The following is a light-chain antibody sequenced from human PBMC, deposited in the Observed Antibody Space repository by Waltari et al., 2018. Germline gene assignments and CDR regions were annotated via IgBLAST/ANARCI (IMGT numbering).Light chain of an antibody. V-gene: IGLV1-51*02. J-gene: IGLJ3*02. CDR3: GTWDLSLNSGV. CDR1: PPNIVTTP. Sequence: QSFLTHPPSVSAAPGQPLNISCSETPPNIVTTPVSWYQQFPGTAPKLLNHETNKRPSGIPDRSSGSKSGASATLDITWLQTGDEADYYCGTWDLSLNSGVFGGGTKLTVL. CDR2: ETN.